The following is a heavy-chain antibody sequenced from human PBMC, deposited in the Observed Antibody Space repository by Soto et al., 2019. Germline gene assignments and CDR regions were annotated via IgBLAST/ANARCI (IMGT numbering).Heavy chain of an antibody. CDR1: GYTFTSYD. D-gene: IGHD2-15*01. CDR3: ARGGVVAAGNYCYYYGMDV. V-gene: IGHV1-8*01. CDR2: MNPNSGNT. Sequence: ASVKVSCKASGYTFTSYDINWVRQATGQGLEWMGWMNPNSGNTGYAQKFQGRVTMTRNTSISTAYMELSSLRSEDTAVYYCARGGVVAAGNYCYYYGMDVWGQGTTVTVSS. J-gene: IGHJ6*02.